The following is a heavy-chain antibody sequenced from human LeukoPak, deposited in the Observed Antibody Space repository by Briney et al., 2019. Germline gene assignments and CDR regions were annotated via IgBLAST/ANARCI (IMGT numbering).Heavy chain of an antibody. J-gene: IGHJ4*02. CDR3: ARVVGATQNFDY. V-gene: IGHV4-59*01. CDR2: IYYSGST. D-gene: IGHD1-26*01. Sequence: SETLSLTCTVSGGAISTYYWSWIRQPPGKGLEWIGYIYYSGSTDYNPSLKSRVTISVDTSKNQFSLKLSSVTAADTAVYYCARVVGATQNFDYWGQGTLVTVAS. CDR1: GGAISTYY.